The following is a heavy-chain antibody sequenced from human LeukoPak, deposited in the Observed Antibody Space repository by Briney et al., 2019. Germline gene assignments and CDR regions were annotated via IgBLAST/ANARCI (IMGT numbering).Heavy chain of an antibody. V-gene: IGHV1-2*02. CDR2: INPNSGGT. CDR1: GYTFTDYY. CDR3: ARDRVGSGWEHDTFDI. D-gene: IGHD6-19*01. J-gene: IGHJ3*02. Sequence: ASVKVSCKASGYTFTDYYLHWVRQAPGQGLEWMGWINPNSGGTNYAQKFQGRVTMTRDTSISTAYMELSRLRSDDTAVYYCARDRVGSGWEHDTFDIWGQGTVVTVSS.